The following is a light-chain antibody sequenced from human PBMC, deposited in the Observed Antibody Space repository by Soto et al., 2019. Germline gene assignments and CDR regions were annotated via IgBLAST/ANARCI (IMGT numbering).Light chain of an antibody. CDR1: SSDIGAGYD. J-gene: IGLJ1*01. CDR2: SNA. Sequence: QSALTQPPSVSEAPGQRVTISCTGTSSDIGAGYDVHWYQQLPGAAPKLLIYSNAIRPSGVPDRFSASKSGTSASLAITGLRAEDEADYYCLSYDSSLTTYVFGTGTKVTVL. CDR3: LSYDSSLTTYV. V-gene: IGLV1-40*01.